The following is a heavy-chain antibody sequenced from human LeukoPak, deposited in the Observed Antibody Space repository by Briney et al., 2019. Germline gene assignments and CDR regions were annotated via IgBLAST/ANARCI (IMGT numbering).Heavy chain of an antibody. J-gene: IGHJ4*02. CDR3: AKDRAYDFWSGCPDY. Sequence: PGRSLRLSCAASGFTFDDYAMHWVRQAPGKGLEWVSGISWNSGSIGYADSVKGRFTISRDNAKNSLYLQMNSLRAEDTALYYCAKDRAYDFWSGCPDYWGQGTLVTVSS. D-gene: IGHD3-3*01. CDR2: ISWNSGSI. V-gene: IGHV3-9*01. CDR1: GFTFDDYA.